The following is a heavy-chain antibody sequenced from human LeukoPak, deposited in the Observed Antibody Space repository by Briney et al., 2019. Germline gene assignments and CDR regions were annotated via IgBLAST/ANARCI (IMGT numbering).Heavy chain of an antibody. J-gene: IGHJ6*03. CDR2: FDPEDGES. D-gene: IGHD2/OR15-2a*01. V-gene: IGHV1-24*01. CDR3: ATGHCNTSSCYYYYMDV. Sequence: ASVKVSCTVSGYSLRELSMHWVRQAPAKGLQWMGVFDPEDGESIIAQQFQGRLTMTEDTSTDTAYMELSSLTSEDTAIYYCATGHCNTSSCYYYYMDVWGKGTTVTVSS. CDR1: GYSLRELS.